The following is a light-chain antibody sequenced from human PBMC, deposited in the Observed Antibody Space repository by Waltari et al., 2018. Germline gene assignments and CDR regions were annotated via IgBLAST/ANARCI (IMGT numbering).Light chain of an antibody. J-gene: IGLJ3*02. Sequence: QPVVTQEPSLSVSPGGTVTLTCALSSGSASTTASVTWYQQTPGQAPRTLVYKASARSSGVPDRFSGSILGNKAALTITGAQAEDDSDYYCLIYMGSGIWVFGGGTKLTVL. CDR3: LIYMGSGIWV. V-gene: IGLV8-61*01. CDR1: SGSASTTAS. CDR2: KAS.